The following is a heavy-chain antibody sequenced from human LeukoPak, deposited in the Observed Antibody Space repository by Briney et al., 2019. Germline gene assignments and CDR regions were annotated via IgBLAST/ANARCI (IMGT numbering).Heavy chain of an antibody. J-gene: IGHJ4*02. CDR1: GFTFSSYG. D-gene: IGHD2-2*02. V-gene: IGHV3-30*02. CDR2: IRYDGSNK. CDR3: AKTPKRLEPRYPLDY. Sequence: PGGSLRLSCAASGFTFSSYGMHWVRQAPGKGLGGVAFIRYDGSNKYYADSVKGRFTISRDNSKNTLYLQMNSLRPGDTAVYYCAKTPKRLEPRYPLDYWGQGTLVTVSS.